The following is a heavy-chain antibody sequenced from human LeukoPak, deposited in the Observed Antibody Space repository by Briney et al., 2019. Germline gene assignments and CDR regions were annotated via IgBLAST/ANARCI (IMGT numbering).Heavy chain of an antibody. D-gene: IGHD3-10*01. J-gene: IGHJ4*02. V-gene: IGHV4-4*02. Sequence: SGTLSLTCAVSGGSISGSNWWSWVRQPPGKGLEWIGEIYHSGSTNYNPSLKSRVTISVDKSKNQFSLKLSAVTAADTAVYYCGRSDGSGSYPDYWGQGTLVTVSS. CDR3: GRSDGSGSYPDY. CDR1: GGSISGSNW. CDR2: IYHSGST.